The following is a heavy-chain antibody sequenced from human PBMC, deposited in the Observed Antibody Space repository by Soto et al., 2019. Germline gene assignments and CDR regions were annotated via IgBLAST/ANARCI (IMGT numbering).Heavy chain of an antibody. V-gene: IGHV4-30-4*01. D-gene: IGHD2-15*01. Sequence: QVHLLESGPGLVKPSQTLSLTCSVSGDSISTVDYFWAWIRQPPGQALEYIGYLYKSTTTYYNPSFESRVAISLDTSKSQFSLNVTSVTAADTALYVCARGLYCLIGRCFPTWFDSWGQGTLVTVSS. CDR2: LYKSTTT. CDR1: GDSISTVDYF. CDR3: ARGLYCLIGRCFPTWFDS. J-gene: IGHJ5*01.